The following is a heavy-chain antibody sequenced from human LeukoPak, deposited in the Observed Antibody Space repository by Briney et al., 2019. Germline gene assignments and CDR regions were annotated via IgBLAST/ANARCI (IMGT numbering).Heavy chain of an antibody. CDR3: ARDPLKRAFDI. J-gene: IGHJ3*02. CDR2: ISSSSSYI. CDR1: GFTFSSYS. V-gene: IGHV3-21*01. Sequence: PGGSLRLSCAASGFTFSSYSMNWVRQAPGKGLAWVSSISSSSSYIYYADSVKGRFTISRDNAKNSLYLQMNSLRAEDTAVYYCARDPLKRAFDIWGQGTMVTVSS.